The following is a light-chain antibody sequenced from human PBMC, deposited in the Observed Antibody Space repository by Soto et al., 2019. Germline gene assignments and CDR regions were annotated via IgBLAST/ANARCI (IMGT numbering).Light chain of an antibody. Sequence: EIVLTQSPGTLSLSPGEGATLSCRASQSVSSNFLAWYQHKPGQAPRLLIYASSNRATGIPDRFSGSASGTDFTLTINRLEPEDFAVYYCQLYGISPHFGQGTRLEI. CDR3: QLYGISPH. CDR2: ASS. CDR1: QSVSSNF. V-gene: IGKV3-20*01. J-gene: IGKJ5*01.